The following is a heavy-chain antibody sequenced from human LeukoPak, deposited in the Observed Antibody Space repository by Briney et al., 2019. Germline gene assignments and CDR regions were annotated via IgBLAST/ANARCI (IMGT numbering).Heavy chain of an antibody. V-gene: IGHV1-69*13. CDR2: IIPIFGTA. D-gene: IGHD5-18*01. CDR1: GGTFSSYA. J-gene: IGHJ4*02. Sequence: ASVKVSCKASGGTFSSYAISWVRQAPGQGLEWMGGIIPIFGTANYAQKFQGRVTITADESTSTAYMERSSLRSEDTAVYYCARPGEVDTAMVTFHYWGQGTLVTVSS. CDR3: ARPGEVDTAMVTFHY.